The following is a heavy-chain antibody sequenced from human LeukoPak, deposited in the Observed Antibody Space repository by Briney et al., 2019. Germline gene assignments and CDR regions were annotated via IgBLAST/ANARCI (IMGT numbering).Heavy chain of an antibody. CDR1: GYTFTGYY. J-gene: IGHJ6*03. Sequence: ASVKVSCKASGYTFTGYYMHWVRQAPGQGLEWMGWINPNSGGTNYAQKFQGRVTMTRDTSISTAYMELSSLRSEDTAVYYCARGRSITMIVVVYYYYMDVWGKGTTVTVSS. V-gene: IGHV1-2*02. CDR2: INPNSGGT. D-gene: IGHD3-22*01. CDR3: ARGRSITMIVVVYYYYMDV.